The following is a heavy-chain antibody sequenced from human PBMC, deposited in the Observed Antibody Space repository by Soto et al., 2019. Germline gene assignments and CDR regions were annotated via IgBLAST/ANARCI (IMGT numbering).Heavy chain of an antibody. D-gene: IGHD3-16*02. CDR2: IYHSGST. Sequence: QVQLQESGPGLVKPSGTLSLTCAVSGGSISSSNWWSWVRQPPGKGLEWIGEIYHSGSTNYNPSLKSRVTITVDKAKNQFSLKLSSVTGADTAVYYWARSGIVVTFGGVIVSDAFDIWGQGTMVTVSS. CDR1: GGSISSSNW. CDR3: ARSGIVVTFGGVIVSDAFDI. J-gene: IGHJ3*02. V-gene: IGHV4-4*02.